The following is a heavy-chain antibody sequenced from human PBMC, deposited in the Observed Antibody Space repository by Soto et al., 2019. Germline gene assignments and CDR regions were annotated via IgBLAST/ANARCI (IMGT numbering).Heavy chain of an antibody. V-gene: IGHV4-4*02. CDR2: IYHSGST. CDR1: GGSISSSNW. J-gene: IGHJ6*02. CDR3: ARAAPRFTTMGQTYYYHGMDV. D-gene: IGHD5-18*01. Sequence: SETLSLTCAVSGGSISSSNWWSWVRQPPGKGLEWIGEIYHSGSTNYNPSLKSRVTISVDKSKNQFSLKLSSVTAADTAVYYCARAAPRFTTMGQTYYYHGMDVWGQGTTVTVSS.